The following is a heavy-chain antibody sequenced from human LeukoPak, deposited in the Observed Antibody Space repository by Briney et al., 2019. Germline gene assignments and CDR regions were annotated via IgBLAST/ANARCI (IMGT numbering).Heavy chain of an antibody. CDR3: ARGQTGIAFDI. D-gene: IGHD1-1*01. CDR1: GFTFSSYN. CDR2: ITSDSSYV. Sequence: GGSLRLSCAASGFTFSSYNMNWVRQAPGKGLGWVSSITSDSSYVFYADSVKGRFTISRDNAENSLYLQMNSLRAEDTAVYYCARGQTGIAFDIWGQGTMVTVSS. J-gene: IGHJ3*02. V-gene: IGHV3-21*01.